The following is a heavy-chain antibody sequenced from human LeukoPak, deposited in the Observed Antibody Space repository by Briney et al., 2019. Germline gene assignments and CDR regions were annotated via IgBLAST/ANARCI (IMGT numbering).Heavy chain of an antibody. Sequence: GGSLRLSCAASGFTVSSNYMSWVRQAPGKGLEWVSVIYSGGSTYYADSVKGRFTISRDNSKNTLYLQMNSLRAEDTAVYYCARAGRCSSTSCYEGPDYYYYGMDVWGQGTTVTVSS. D-gene: IGHD2-2*01. V-gene: IGHV3-53*01. CDR1: GFTVSSNY. CDR3: ARAGRCSSTSCYEGPDYYYYGMDV. CDR2: IYSGGST. J-gene: IGHJ6*02.